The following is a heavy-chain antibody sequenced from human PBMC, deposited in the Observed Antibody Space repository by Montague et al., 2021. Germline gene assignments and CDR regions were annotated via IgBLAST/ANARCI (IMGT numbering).Heavy chain of an antibody. Sequence: SETLSLTCTVTGGTNSEFYWRWIRQSPEKALEWIGYIYDSGTTNYNPSLKSRVTISADTSMNQFSLNLRSVTAADTSVYSCARRLGIRAPFDYWGQGTLV. J-gene: IGHJ4*02. D-gene: IGHD7-27*01. CDR1: GGTNSEFY. V-gene: IGHV4-59*08. CDR3: ARRLGIRAPFDY. CDR2: IYDSGTT.